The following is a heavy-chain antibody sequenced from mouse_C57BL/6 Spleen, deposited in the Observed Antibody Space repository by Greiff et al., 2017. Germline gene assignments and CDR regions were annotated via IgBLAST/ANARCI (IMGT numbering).Heavy chain of an antibody. CDR2: IHPNSGST. CDR1: GYTFPSYW. CDR3: ARCYYYGSSYGYFDY. V-gene: IGHV1-64*01. Sequence: QVQLQQPGAALVKPGASVTLSCQASGYTFPSYWMHWVTQRPGQGLEWIGMIHPNSGSTNYNGKFKSTATLTVDKSSSTAYMQLSSLTSEDSAVYYCARCYYYGSSYGYFDYWGQGTTLTGSS. D-gene: IGHD1-1*01. J-gene: IGHJ2*01.